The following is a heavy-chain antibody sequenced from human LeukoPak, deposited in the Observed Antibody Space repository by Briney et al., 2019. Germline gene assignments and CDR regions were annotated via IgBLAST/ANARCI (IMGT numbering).Heavy chain of an antibody. CDR3: ASMHYDSSGYYYFDY. CDR2: INHSGST. CDR1: GGSFSGCY. J-gene: IGHJ4*02. D-gene: IGHD3-22*01. Sequence: SENLSLTCAVYGGSFSGCYWSWIRQPPGKGLEWIGEINHSGSTNYNPSLKSRVTISVDTSKNQFSLKLSSVTAADTAVYYCASMHYDSSGYYYFDYWGQGTLVTVSS. V-gene: IGHV4-34*01.